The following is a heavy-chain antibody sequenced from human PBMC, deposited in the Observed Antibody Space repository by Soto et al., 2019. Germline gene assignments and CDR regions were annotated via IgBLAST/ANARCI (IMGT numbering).Heavy chain of an antibody. CDR2: INPSGYGT. J-gene: IGHJ4*02. CDR1: GYTFTSYY. Sequence: ASVKVSCKASGYTFTSYYMHWVRQAPGQGLEWMGIINPSGYGTSYAQKFQGRVTMTRDTSTSTFYMELRSLRSDDTAVYFCARDGVVVPSALYYFDCWGQGTLVTVSS. CDR3: ARDGVVVPSALYYFDC. D-gene: IGHD2-2*01. V-gene: IGHV1-46*01.